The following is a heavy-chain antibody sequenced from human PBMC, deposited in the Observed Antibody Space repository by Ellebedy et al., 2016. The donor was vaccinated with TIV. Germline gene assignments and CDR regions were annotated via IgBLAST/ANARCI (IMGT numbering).Heavy chain of an antibody. CDR3: ARSAVAGIY. D-gene: IGHD6-19*01. J-gene: IGHJ4*02. CDR2: IYYSGST. V-gene: IGHV4-61*01. CDR1: GGSVSSGSYY. Sequence: SETLSLXCTVSGGSVSSGSYYWSWIRQPPGKGLEWIGYIYYSGSTNYNPSLKSRVTISVDTSKNQFSLKLSSVTAADTAVYYCARSAVAGIYWGQGTLVTVSS.